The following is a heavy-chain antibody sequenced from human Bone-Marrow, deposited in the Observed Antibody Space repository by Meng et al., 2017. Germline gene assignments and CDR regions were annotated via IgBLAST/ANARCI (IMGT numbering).Heavy chain of an antibody. CDR3: ARGSIHYYDSSGDAFDI. V-gene: IGHV3-7*01. D-gene: IGHD3-22*01. J-gene: IGHJ3*02. CDR1: GFTFSSYW. CDR2: IKQDGSEK. Sequence: GESLKISCAASGFTFSSYWMSWVRQAPGKGLEWVANIKQDGSEKYYVESVKGRFTISRDNAKNSLYLQMNSLRAEDTAVYYCARGSIHYYDSSGDAFDIWGQGTMVTVSS.